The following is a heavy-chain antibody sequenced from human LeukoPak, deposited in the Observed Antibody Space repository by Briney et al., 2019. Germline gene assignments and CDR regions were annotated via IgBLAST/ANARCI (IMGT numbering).Heavy chain of an antibody. CDR2: INPNSGGT. CDR1: GYAFTVYY. V-gene: IGHV1-2*04. Sequence: ASVTVSCTASGYAFTVYYMHWVRQAPAQGMEWMGWINPNSGGTNYAQKFQGWVTMTRDTSISTAYMELSRQRSDDTAVYYCARGSRITMFGVVIPRRNYYGMDVWGQGTTVTVSS. CDR3: ARGSRITMFGVVIPRRNYYGMDV. D-gene: IGHD3-3*01. J-gene: IGHJ6*02.